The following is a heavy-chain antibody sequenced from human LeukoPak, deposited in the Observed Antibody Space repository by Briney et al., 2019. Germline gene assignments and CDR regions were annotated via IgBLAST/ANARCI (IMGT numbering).Heavy chain of an antibody. CDR1: GFTFSSYW. V-gene: IGHV3-23*01. Sequence: TGGSLRLSCAASGFTFSSYWMSWVRQAPGKGLEWVSAISGSGGSTYYADSVKGRFTISRDNSKNTLYLQMNSLRAEDTAVYYCAKDHYLYGDFDYWGQGTLVTVSS. CDR2: ISGSGGST. D-gene: IGHD3-16*01. J-gene: IGHJ4*02. CDR3: AKDHYLYGDFDY.